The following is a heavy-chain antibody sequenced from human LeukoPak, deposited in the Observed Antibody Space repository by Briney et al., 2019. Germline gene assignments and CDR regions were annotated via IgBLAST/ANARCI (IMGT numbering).Heavy chain of an antibody. V-gene: IGHV1-2*02. Sequence: ASVKASCKASGYSFTGYYMHWMRQAPGQGLEWMGWINPKTGGRNNAHKFQGRVTMTRDTSISTAYMELSRLGSDDTALYYCATSTLGADGFDIWGQGTMVTVSS. CDR1: GYSFTGYY. D-gene: IGHD3-16*01. CDR2: INPKTGGR. CDR3: ATSTLGADGFDI. J-gene: IGHJ3*02.